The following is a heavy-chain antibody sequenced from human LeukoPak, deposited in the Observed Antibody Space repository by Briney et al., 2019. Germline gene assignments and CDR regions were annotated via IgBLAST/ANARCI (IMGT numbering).Heavy chain of an antibody. CDR2: NYYSGST. CDR3: ARNRYYYDSSGSIDAFDI. CDR1: GGSISSGDYY. V-gene: IGHV4-30-4*08. Sequence: SETLSLTCAVSGGSISSGDYYWTWIRQPPGKGLEWIGYNYYSGSTYYNPSLKSRVTISVDMSKNQFSLKLSSVTAADTAVYYCARNRYYYDSSGSIDAFDIWGRGTMVTVSS. D-gene: IGHD3-22*01. J-gene: IGHJ3*02.